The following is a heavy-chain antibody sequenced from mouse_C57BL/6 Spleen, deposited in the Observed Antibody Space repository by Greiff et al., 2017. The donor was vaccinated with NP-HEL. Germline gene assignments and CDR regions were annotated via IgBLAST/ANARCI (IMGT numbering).Heavy chain of an antibody. CDR2: IYPGSGST. Sequence: VQLQQPGAELVKPGASVKMSCKASGYTFTSYWITWVKQRPGQGLEWIGDIYPGSGSTNYNEKFKSKATLTVDTSSSTAYMQLSSLTSEDSAVYYCARRHSNYDYAMDYWGQGTSVTVSS. D-gene: IGHD2-5*01. CDR1: GYTFTSYW. J-gene: IGHJ4*01. CDR3: ARRHSNYDYAMDY. V-gene: IGHV1-55*01.